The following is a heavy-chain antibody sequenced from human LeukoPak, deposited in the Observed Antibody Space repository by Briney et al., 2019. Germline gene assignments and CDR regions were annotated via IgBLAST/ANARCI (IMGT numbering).Heavy chain of an antibody. CDR3: ARVRGGGNYYGSGTLGPYSYYGMDV. D-gene: IGHD3-10*01. J-gene: IGHJ6*02. CDR1: GGSISSSSYY. V-gene: IGHV4-39*01. Sequence: SETLSLTCTVSGGSISSSSYYWGWIRQPPGKGLEWIGSIYYSGSTYYNPSLKSRVTISVDTSKNQFSLKLSSVTAADTAVYYCARVRGGGNYYGSGTLGPYSYYGMDVWGQGTTVTVSS. CDR2: IYYSGST.